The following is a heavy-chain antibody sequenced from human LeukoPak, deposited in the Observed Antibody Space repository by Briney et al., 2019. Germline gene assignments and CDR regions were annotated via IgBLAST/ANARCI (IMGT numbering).Heavy chain of an antibody. CDR3: AHRLKNAFDI. J-gene: IGHJ3*02. CDR2: IYWDDDK. Sequence: SGPTLVKPTQTLTLTCTFSGFSLSTRGVGVGWIRQPPGKVLAWLALIYWDDDKRYSPSLKSRLSITKDTSKNQVVLTMTNMDPVDTATYYCAHRLKNAFDIWGQGTMVTVSS. V-gene: IGHV2-5*02. CDR1: GFSLSTRGVG.